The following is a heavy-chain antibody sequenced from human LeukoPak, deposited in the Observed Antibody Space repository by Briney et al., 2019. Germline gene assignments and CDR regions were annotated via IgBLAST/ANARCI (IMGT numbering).Heavy chain of an antibody. CDR1: GGSISSNGYY. Sequence: PSETLSLTCTVSGGSISSNGYYWSWIRQRPGKGLEWIGEINDSGSTDYNPSLKSRVTISVDTSKNQFSLKLRSVTAADTAVYYCARTGPTFFVIVPPAYFDYWGQGILVTASS. CDR2: INDSGST. V-gene: IGHV4-39*01. J-gene: IGHJ4*02. CDR3: ARTGPTFFVIVPPAYFDY. D-gene: IGHD2-2*01.